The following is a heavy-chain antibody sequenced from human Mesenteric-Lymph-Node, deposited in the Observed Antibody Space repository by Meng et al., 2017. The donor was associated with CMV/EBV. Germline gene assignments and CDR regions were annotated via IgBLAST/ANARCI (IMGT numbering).Heavy chain of an antibody. J-gene: IGHJ4*02. CDR2: INPNSGGT. D-gene: IGHD3-10*01. CDR3: ARVYGVRGVIIRGVFGY. V-gene: IGHV1-2*02. CDR1: GYIFTSHG. Sequence: ASVKVSCKASGYIFTSHGISWVRQAPGQGLEWMGWINPNSGGTNYAQKLQGRVTMTRDTSISTAYMELSRLRSDDTAVYYCARVYGVRGVIIRGVFGYWGQGTLVTVSS.